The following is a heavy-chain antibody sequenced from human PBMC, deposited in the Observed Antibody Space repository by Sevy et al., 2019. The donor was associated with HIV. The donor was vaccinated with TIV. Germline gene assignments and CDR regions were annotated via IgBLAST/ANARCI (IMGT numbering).Heavy chain of an antibody. J-gene: IGHJ4*02. CDR3: AKDPYYYDSSGYFYDY. D-gene: IGHD3-22*01. CDR1: GFTFSSYG. V-gene: IGHV3-30*18. CDR2: ISYDGSNK. Sequence: GGSLRLSCAASGFTFSSYGMHWVRQAPGKGLEWVAVISYDGSNKYYADSVKGRFTISRDNSKKTLYLQMNSLRAEDTAVYYCAKDPYYYDSSGYFYDYWGQGTLVTVSS.